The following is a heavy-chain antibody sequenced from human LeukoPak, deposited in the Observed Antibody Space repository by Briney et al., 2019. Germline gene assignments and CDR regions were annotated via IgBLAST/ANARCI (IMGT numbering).Heavy chain of an antibody. CDR2: ISSSGTTM. CDR1: GFTFSDYY. J-gene: IGHJ4*02. Sequence: GGSLRLSCAASGFTFSDYYVTWIRQAPGKGLEWVSYISSSGTTMYYADSVKGRFTISRDNSKNTLYLQMNSLRAEDTAVYYCAKEAGYSGYDYPDYWGQGTLVTVSS. CDR3: AKEAGYSGYDYPDY. D-gene: IGHD5-12*01. V-gene: IGHV3-11*01.